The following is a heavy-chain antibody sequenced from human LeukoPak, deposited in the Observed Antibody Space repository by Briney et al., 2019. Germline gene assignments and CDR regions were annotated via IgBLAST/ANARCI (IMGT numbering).Heavy chain of an antibody. CDR2: ISDDGSTK. CDR1: GITFSGFE. Sequence: GESLKISCVGSGITFSGFELNWVRQAPGKGLDWVSYISDDGSTKTYGDSVEGRFTISRDNAKNTLSLQVNSLRLEDTGVYYCSRRFRDWGREILVTVSS. CDR3: SRRFRD. V-gene: IGHV3-48*03. J-gene: IGHJ4*02.